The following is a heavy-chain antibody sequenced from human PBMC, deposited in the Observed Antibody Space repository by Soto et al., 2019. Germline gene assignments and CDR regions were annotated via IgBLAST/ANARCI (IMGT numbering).Heavy chain of an antibody. V-gene: IGHV3-23*01. Sequence: GGSLRLSCAASGFTFSSYAMSWVRQAPGKGLEWVSAISGSGGSTYYADSVKGRFTISRDNSKNTLYLQMNSLRAEDTAVYYCAKDLVSGYSYGGGFDYWGQGTLVTVSS. D-gene: IGHD5-18*01. CDR3: AKDLVSGYSYGGGFDY. J-gene: IGHJ4*02. CDR2: ISGSGGST. CDR1: GFTFSSYA.